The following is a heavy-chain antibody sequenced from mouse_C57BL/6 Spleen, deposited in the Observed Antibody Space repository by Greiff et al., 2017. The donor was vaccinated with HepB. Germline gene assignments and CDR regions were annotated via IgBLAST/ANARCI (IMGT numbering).Heavy chain of an antibody. CDR2: IDPSDSET. D-gene: IGHD1-1*01. V-gene: IGHV1-52*01. CDR1: GYTFTSYW. Sequence: QVQLQQPGAELVRPGSSVKLSCKASGYTFTSYWMHWVKQRPIQGLEWIGNIDPSDSETHYNQKFKDKATLTVDKSSSTAYMQLSSLTSEDSAVYYCARSYYGSSHAMDYWGQGTSVTVSS. J-gene: IGHJ4*01. CDR3: ARSYYGSSHAMDY.